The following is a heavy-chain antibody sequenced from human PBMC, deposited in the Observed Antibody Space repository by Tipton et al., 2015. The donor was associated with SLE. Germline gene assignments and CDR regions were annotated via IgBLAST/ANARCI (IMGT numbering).Heavy chain of an antibody. CDR3: SRDTFGLYDY. Sequence: SLRLSCAASGITFSSYWMSWARQAPGKGLEWVANINQDGSEKYYEDSVKGRFTISRDNAKSTLYLQMNSLRAEDTAVYYCSRDTFGLYDYWGQGTLVSVGS. CDR1: GITFSSYW. V-gene: IGHV3-7*01. D-gene: IGHD3-10*01. J-gene: IGHJ4*02. CDR2: INQDGSEK.